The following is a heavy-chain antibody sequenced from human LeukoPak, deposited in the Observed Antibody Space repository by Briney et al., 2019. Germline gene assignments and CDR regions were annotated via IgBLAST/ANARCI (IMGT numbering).Heavy chain of an antibody. CDR3: ARESESYDSSGSTFGY. J-gene: IGHJ4*02. Sequence: PGGSLRLSCAASGFTFSSYAMSWVRQAPGKGLEWVSAISGSGGSTYYADSVKGRFTISIDNAKNSLYLQMNSLGAEDTAVYYCARESESYDSSGSTFGYWGQGTLVTVSS. D-gene: IGHD3-22*01. CDR2: ISGSGGST. CDR1: GFTFSSYA. V-gene: IGHV3-23*01.